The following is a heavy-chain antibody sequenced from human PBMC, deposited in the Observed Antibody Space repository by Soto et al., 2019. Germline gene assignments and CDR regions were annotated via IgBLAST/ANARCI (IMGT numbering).Heavy chain of an antibody. V-gene: IGHV3-11*01. J-gene: IGHJ3*02. CDR2: ISSSGSTI. CDR1: GFTFSDYY. D-gene: IGHD4-4*01. Sequence: GGSLRLSCAASGFTFSDYYMSWIRQAPGKGLEWVSYISSSGSTIYYADSVKGRFTISRDNAKNSLYLQMNSLRAEDTAVYYCARLISNYEDAFDIWGQGTMVTVSS. CDR3: ARLISNYEDAFDI.